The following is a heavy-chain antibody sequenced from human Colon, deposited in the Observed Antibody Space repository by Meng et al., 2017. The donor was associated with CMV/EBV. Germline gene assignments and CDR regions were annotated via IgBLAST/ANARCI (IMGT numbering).Heavy chain of an antibody. CDR2: ISGSGGDT. D-gene: IGHD3-3*01. J-gene: IGHJ4*02. Sequence: GGSLRLSCAASGFTFSSFDMSWVRQAPGKGLEWVSTISGSGGDTYYAGSVKGRFTISRDNSKNTVYFQMNSLRADDTAVYYCAKGADYLNFWSGYAYWGQGTLVTVSS. V-gene: IGHV3-23*01. CDR1: GFTFSSFD. CDR3: AKGADYLNFWSGYAY.